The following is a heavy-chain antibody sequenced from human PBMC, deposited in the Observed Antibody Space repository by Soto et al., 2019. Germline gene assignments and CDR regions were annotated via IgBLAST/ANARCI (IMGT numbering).Heavy chain of an antibody. V-gene: IGHV3-30*18. D-gene: IGHD2-15*01. J-gene: IGHJ4*02. Sequence: QVLLVESGGGVVQPGRSLRLSCAASGFTFSSHAMHWVRQAPGKGLEWVAVVSYDGSDKYYADSVKGRFTISRDNSKNTLYLEMNNLRAEDTAVYYCVKKWGVDCSGGTCYYFDHWGQGTLVTGSS. CDR2: VSYDGSDK. CDR1: GFTFSSHA. CDR3: VKKWGVDCSGGTCYYFDH.